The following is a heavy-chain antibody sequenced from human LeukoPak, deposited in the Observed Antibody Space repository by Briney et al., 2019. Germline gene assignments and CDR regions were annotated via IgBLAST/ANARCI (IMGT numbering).Heavy chain of an antibody. CDR1: GFSFSTYT. Sequence: GGSLRLSCVDSGFSFSTYTMNWVRQAPGKGLEWVSLISSTSSYIFYADSVRGRFTISRDNAKNSLYLQMNSLRAEDTAVYYCAREPYCTNGVCDDYWGQGTLVTVSS. D-gene: IGHD2-8*01. J-gene: IGHJ4*02. V-gene: IGHV3-21*01. CDR3: AREPYCTNGVCDDY. CDR2: ISSTSSYI.